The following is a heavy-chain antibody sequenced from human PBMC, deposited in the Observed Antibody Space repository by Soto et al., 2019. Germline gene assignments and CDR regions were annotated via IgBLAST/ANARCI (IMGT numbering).Heavy chain of an antibody. D-gene: IGHD3-3*01. CDR3: ARPKRSGYDRGDSYYHTMDV. V-gene: IGHV1-69*06. CDR2: ILPMFGAV. Sequence: QVQLVQSGTEVKKSGSSVKVSCRASGGTSSNFVITWVRQVPGQGLERLGGILPMFGAVKYAQKFQDRLIITADRSTQTAAMELGSMRSEDTAVYYCARPKRSGYDRGDSYYHTMDVWGHGTTVTVS. CDR1: GGTSSNFV. J-gene: IGHJ6*02.